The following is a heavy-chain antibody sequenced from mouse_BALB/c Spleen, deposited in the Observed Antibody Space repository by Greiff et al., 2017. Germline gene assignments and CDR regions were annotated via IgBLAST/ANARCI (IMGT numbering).Heavy chain of an antibody. V-gene: IGHV5-12-1*01. J-gene: IGHJ3*01. CDR3: ARQNDYDAY. CDR2: ISSGGGST. CDR1: GFAFSSYD. Sequence: EVQGVESGGGLVKPGGSLKLSCAASGFAFSSYDMSWVRQTPEKRLEWVAYISSGGGSTYYPDTVKGRFTISRDNAKNTLYLQMSSLKSEDTAMYYCARQNDYDAYWGQGTLVTVSA. D-gene: IGHD2-4*01.